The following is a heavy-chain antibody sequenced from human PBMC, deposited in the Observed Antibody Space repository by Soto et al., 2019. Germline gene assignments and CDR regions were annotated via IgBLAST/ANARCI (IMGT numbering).Heavy chain of an antibody. V-gene: IGHV3-23*01. CDR3: ATGPLGSGYDLDY. Sequence: EVQLLDSGGGLVQPGGALRLSCAASGFTFSNYAMNWVRQAPGKGLDWVSAISGSGGSTYYADSVKGRFTISRDNSKNTLYLQMSSLRAEDTAVYYCATGPLGSGYDLDYSDQGTLVTVSS. CDR1: GFTFSNYA. J-gene: IGHJ4*02. D-gene: IGHD5-12*01. CDR2: ISGSGGST.